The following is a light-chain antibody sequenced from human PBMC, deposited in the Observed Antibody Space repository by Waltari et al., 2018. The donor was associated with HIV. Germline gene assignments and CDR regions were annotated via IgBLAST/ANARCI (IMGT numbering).Light chain of an antibody. J-gene: IGLJ3*02. CDR2: STN. Sequence: QSVLTQPPSASATPGQRVTISCSGSSSNIGRNSVNRYQQLPGTAPKVFIHSTNQRPSGVPDRFSGSRSGTSASLAISLLQSEDEADYYCSAWDDSLKGHVFGGGTKLTVL. CDR1: SSNIGRNS. V-gene: IGLV1-44*01. CDR3: SAWDDSLKGHV.